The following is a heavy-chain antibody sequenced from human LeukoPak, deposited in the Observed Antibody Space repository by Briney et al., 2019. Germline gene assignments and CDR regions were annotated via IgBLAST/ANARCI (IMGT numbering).Heavy chain of an antibody. J-gene: IGHJ4*02. CDR1: GGSISSYY. CDR3: ARSSAYSPFDY. V-gene: IGHV4-59*01. D-gene: IGHD2-15*01. CDR2: IYYSGTP. Sequence: SETLSLTCTVSGGSISSYYWSWIRQPPGKGLEWIGYIYYSGTPNYNPSLKRRVTISLDTSKNQFSLKLSSVTAADTAVYYCARSSAYSPFDYWGQGTLVTVSS.